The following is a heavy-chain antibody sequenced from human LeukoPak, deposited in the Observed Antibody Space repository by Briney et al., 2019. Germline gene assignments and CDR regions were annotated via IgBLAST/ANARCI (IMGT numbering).Heavy chain of an antibody. D-gene: IGHD1-26*01. CDR3: ARTSGSYSFDY. V-gene: IGHV3-30*03. CDR2: ISYDGNNK. CDR1: GFTFSSYG. Sequence: GGSLRLSCAASGFTFSSYGMHWVRQAPGKGLEWVAVISYDGNNKYYADSMKGRFTISRDSSKNTLYLQMNSLRAEDTAVYYCARTSGSYSFDYWGQGTLVTVSS. J-gene: IGHJ4*02.